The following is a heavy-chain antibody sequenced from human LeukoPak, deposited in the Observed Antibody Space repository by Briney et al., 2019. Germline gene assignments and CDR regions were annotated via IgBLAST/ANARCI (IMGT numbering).Heavy chain of an antibody. CDR1: GYAFTNYA. D-gene: IGHD2-2*01. J-gene: IGHJ4*02. V-gene: IGHV1-18*01. Sequence: ASVKVSCTASGYAFTNYAISWVRQAPGQGLEWMGWISVYNGNTNYAQKLQGRVTMTADTSTTTAYMELRSLRSDDTAVYYCARGYCSSATCRHFDYWGQGALVTVSS. CDR2: ISVYNGNT. CDR3: ARGYCSSATCRHFDY.